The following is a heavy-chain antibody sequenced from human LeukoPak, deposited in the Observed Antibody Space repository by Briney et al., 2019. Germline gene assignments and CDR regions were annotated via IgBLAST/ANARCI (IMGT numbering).Heavy chain of an antibody. D-gene: IGHD3-3*01. J-gene: IGHJ5*02. CDR2: ISYDGSNK. CDR3: ARVESGRFDP. V-gene: IGHV3-30-3*01. Sequence: GRSLRLSCAASGFTFSSYAMHWVRRAPGKGLEWVAVISYDGSNKYYADSVKGRFTISRDNSKNTLYLQMNSLRAEDTAVYYCARVESGRFDPWGQGTLVTVSS. CDR1: GFTFSSYA.